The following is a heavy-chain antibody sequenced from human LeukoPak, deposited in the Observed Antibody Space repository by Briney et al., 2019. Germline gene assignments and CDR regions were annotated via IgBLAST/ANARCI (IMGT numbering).Heavy chain of an antibody. J-gene: IGHJ4*02. D-gene: IGHD2-2*01. CDR1: GFTFNTYS. Sequence: GGSLRLSCAVSGFTFNTYSMNWVRQAPGKGLEWVSYISSSSDTIYYADSVKGRFTISRDNAKNSVYLQMNSLRAEHTAVYYCARDTRGESEYWGQGTLVPVSS. V-gene: IGHV3-48*04. CDR2: ISSSSDTI. CDR3: ARDTRGESEY.